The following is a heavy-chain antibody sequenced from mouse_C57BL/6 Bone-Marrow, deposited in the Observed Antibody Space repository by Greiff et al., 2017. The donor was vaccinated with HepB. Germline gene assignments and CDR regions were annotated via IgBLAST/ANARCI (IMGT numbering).Heavy chain of an antibody. CDR3: ARRDYGSSAWYFDV. D-gene: IGHD1-1*01. CDR1: GFTFSDYG. Sequence: EVKLMESGGGLVQPGGSLKLSCAASGFTFSDYGMAWVRQAPRKGPEWVAFISNLAYSLYYADTVTGRFTISRENAKNTLYLEMSSLRSEDTAMYYCARRDYGSSAWYFDVWGTGTTVTVSS. V-gene: IGHV5-15*01. CDR2: ISNLAYSL. J-gene: IGHJ1*03.